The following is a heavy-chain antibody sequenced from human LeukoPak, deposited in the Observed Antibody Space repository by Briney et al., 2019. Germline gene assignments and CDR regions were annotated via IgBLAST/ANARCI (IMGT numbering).Heavy chain of an antibody. CDR3: AKSPGIGTYGDRSTAVDY. V-gene: IGHV3-30*18. CDR2: ISYDGTNK. Sequence: AGGSLRLSCSASGFSFSYYGFHWVRQAPGKGLEWVALISYDGTNKYYADSVKGRFTISRDNSKNTLFLQMNSLRAEDTAVYYCAKSPGIGTYGDRSTAVDYWGQGTLVTVSS. J-gene: IGHJ4*02. CDR1: GFSFSYYG. D-gene: IGHD4-17*01.